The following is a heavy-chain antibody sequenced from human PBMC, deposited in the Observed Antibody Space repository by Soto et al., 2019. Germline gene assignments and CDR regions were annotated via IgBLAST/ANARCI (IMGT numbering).Heavy chain of an antibody. Sequence: QLQLQESGPGLVKPSETLSLTCTVSGGSISSSSYYWGWIRQPPGKGLEWIGSIYYSGSTYYNPSLKRRVPIAGDTSKNRFARKCTAVTAADGGFYYWAGLRPPGPNYIWGIYLYQHDAFDIWGQGTVVTVSS. CDR1: GGSISSSSYY. CDR3: AGLRPPGPNYIWGIYLYQHDAFDI. J-gene: IGHJ3*02. D-gene: IGHD3-16*02. V-gene: IGHV4-39*01. CDR2: IYYSGST.